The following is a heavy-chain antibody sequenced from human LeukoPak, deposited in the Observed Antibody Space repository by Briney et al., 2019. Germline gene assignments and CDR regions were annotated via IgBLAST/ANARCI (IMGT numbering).Heavy chain of an antibody. V-gene: IGHV4-4*02. J-gene: IGHJ4*02. CDR1: GGSISATNW. CDR2: VHLSGRT. CDR3: AREGGPYRPLDY. Sequence: SETLSLTCGVSGGSISATNWWTWVRQPPGEGLEWIGEVHLSGRTHYNPSLESRVTMSVDMSENHISLRLTSVTAADTAVYYCAREGGPYRPLDYSGQGTLVTVSS.